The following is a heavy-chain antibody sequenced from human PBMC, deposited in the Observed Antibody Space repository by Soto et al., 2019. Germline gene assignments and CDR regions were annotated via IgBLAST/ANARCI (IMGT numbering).Heavy chain of an antibody. Sequence: QVQLQESGPGLVKSSETLSLTCAISGGYIHSSDWRTWVRQPAGKGLEWIGEVHQSGGTNYNPSLKSRVSVELDKSKNQFSLKLRSVTAADTGVYYCAGGVDHWGQGILVTVSS. V-gene: IGHV4-4*02. CDR3: AGGVDH. J-gene: IGHJ4*02. CDR2: VHQSGGT. CDR1: GGYIHSSDW.